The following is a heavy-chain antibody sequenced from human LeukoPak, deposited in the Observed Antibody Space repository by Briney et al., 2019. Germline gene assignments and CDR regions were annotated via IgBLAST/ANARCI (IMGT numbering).Heavy chain of an antibody. Sequence: PSETLSPTCTVSGGSIRSYYWSWVRQPPGKGLEYIGHIYYTGSTDYNPSLKSRVTMSLDTSKNQFSLKLSSVTAADTAVYSCARFSAHQLRSGYYYYMDVWGRGTTVTVSS. CDR2: IYYTGST. CDR3: ARFSAHQLRSGYYYYMDV. J-gene: IGHJ6*03. V-gene: IGHV4-59*01. CDR1: GGSIRSYY. D-gene: IGHD2-2*01.